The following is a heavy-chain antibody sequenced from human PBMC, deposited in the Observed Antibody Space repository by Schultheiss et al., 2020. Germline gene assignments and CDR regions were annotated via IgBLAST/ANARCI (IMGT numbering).Heavy chain of an antibody. CDR3: AREPQWLVEFDY. V-gene: IGHV3-33*01. J-gene: IGHJ4*02. D-gene: IGHD6-19*01. CDR1: GFTFSSYA. CDR2: IWYDGSND. Sequence: GGSLRLSCAASGFTFSSYAMHWVRQAPGKGLEWVTLIWYDGSNDYYADSVKGRFTISRDNSKNTLYLQMNSLRAEDTAVYYCAREPQWLVEFDYWGQGTLVTVSS.